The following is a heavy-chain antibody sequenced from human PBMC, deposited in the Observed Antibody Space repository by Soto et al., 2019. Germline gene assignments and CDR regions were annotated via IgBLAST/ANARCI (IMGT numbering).Heavy chain of an antibody. V-gene: IGHV3-7*05. CDR1: EFRFSDYW. D-gene: IGHD3-22*01. J-gene: IGHJ4*01. CDR2: LDQGGGEK. CDR3: TTDSYFTLKLVRFDY. Sequence: GGSLRLSCAASEFRFSDYWMAWVRQAPGKGLEWVANLDQGGGEKHYVDSVKGRFTISRDNAKNSLYLQMNSLKSEDTAVYYYTTDSYFTLKLVRFDYWGLGTLVTVPQ.